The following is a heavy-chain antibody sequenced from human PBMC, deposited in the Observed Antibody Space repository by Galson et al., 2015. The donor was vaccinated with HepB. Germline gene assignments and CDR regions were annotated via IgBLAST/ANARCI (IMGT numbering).Heavy chain of an antibody. Sequence: SETLSLTCTVSGGSISSYYWSWIRQPPGKGLEWIGYIYYSGSTNYNPSLKSRVTISVDTSKNQFSLKLSSVTAADTAVYYCARDRFSSSWLATQNNWFDPWDQGTLVTVSS. CDR1: GGSISSYY. CDR2: IYYSGST. D-gene: IGHD6-13*01. CDR3: ARDRFSSSWLATQNNWFDP. V-gene: IGHV4-59*01. J-gene: IGHJ5*02.